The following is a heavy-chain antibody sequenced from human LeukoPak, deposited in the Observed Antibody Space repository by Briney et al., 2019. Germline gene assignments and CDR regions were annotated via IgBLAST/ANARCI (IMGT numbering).Heavy chain of an antibody. Sequence: ASVKVSCKASGYTFTGYYMHWVRQAPGQGLEWMGWINPNSGGTNYAQKFQGSVTMTRDTSISTAYMELSRLRSDDTAVYYCARVELAYYDSSGYYSYYYGMDVWGQGTTVTVSS. V-gene: IGHV1-2*02. CDR2: INPNSGGT. D-gene: IGHD3-22*01. J-gene: IGHJ6*02. CDR1: GYTFTGYY. CDR3: ARVELAYYDSSGYYSYYYGMDV.